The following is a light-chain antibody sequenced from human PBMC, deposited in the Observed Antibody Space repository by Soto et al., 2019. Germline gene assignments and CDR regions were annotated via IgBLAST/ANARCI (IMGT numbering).Light chain of an antibody. CDR1: QSVSSY. CDR3: QQSYSTPLT. J-gene: IGKJ4*01. CDR2: AAS. V-gene: IGKV1-39*01. Sequence: DIPMTQSPSSLSASLGDRVTLTCRACQSVSSYLNCYQQKPGNAPKLLIYAASSLQSGVPSRFSGSGSGTDFTLTISSLQPEDFATYYCQQSYSTPLTFGGGTKVDI.